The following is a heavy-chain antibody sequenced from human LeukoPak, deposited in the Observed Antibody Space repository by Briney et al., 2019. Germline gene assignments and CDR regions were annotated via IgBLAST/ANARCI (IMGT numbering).Heavy chain of an antibody. V-gene: IGHV3-21*01. CDR2: VSSSSTYI. D-gene: IGHD3-3*01. Sequence: GGSLRLSCGASGFTFSSYSMSWVRQAPGKGLEWVSSVSSSSTYIYYVDSVKGRFTISRDDAKNSLYLQMNSLRPEDTALYYCARDWSGDDYWGQGTLVTVSS. CDR1: GFTFSSYS. J-gene: IGHJ4*02. CDR3: ARDWSGDDY.